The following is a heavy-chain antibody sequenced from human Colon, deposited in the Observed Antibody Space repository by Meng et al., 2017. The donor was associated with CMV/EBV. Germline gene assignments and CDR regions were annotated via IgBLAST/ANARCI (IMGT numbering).Heavy chain of an antibody. J-gene: IGHJ6*02. CDR2: ITHSGANK. CDR1: GFAFSDYY. V-gene: IGHV3-11*01. Sequence: SCAASGFAFSDYYMGWMRQVPGQGLEWVSYITHSGANKFYADSVKGRFTISRDNANSSLFLQMNSLRAEDTAVYYCARDISLWFGELTKYGLDVWGQGTTVTVSS. D-gene: IGHD3-10*01. CDR3: ARDISLWFGELTKYGLDV.